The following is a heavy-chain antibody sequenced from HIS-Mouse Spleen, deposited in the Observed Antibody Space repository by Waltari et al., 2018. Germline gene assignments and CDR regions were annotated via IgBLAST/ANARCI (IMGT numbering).Heavy chain of an antibody. CDR2: MNPNRGNT. D-gene: IGHD4-4*01. Sequence: QVQLVQSGAEVKKPGASVKVSCKASGYTFTSYDINWVRQATGQGLEWMGRMNPNRGNTGYEQKFQGRVTMTRNTSISIAYMELSSLRSEDTAVYYCARGHDYSNYFDYWGQGTLVTVSS. CDR1: GYTFTSYD. J-gene: IGHJ4*02. V-gene: IGHV1-8*01. CDR3: ARGHDYSNYFDY.